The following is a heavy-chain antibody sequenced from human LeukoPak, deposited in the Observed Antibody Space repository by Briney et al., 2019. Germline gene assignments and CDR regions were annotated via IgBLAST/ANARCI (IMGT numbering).Heavy chain of an antibody. CDR2: IKQDGSEK. CDR1: GFTFSSYW. D-gene: IGHD4-17*01. V-gene: IGHV3-7*01. J-gene: IGHJ4*02. CDR3: ARDLAYGALDY. Sequence: PGGSLRLSCAASGFTFSSYWMSWVRQAPGKGLEWVANIKQDGSEKYYVDSVKGRFTISRDNAKNSLYLQMNSLRAEDTAVYHCARDLAYGALDYWGQGTLVTVSS.